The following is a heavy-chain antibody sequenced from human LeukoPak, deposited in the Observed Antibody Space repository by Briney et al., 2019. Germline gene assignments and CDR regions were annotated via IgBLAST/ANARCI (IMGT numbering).Heavy chain of an antibody. Sequence: GGSLRLSCAASGFTFSSYWMHWVRQAPGKGLEYVSAISDSGGSTYYADSVKGRFTISRDNSKNTLYLQMSSLRAEDTAVYFCARDEYYGSSGSDAFDIWGQGTMVTVSS. CDR1: GFTFSSYW. CDR3: ARDEYYGSSGSDAFDI. V-gene: IGHV3-64D*09. CDR2: ISDSGGST. J-gene: IGHJ3*02. D-gene: IGHD3-22*01.